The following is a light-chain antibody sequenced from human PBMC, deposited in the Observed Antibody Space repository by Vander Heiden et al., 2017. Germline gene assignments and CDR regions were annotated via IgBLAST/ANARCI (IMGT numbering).Light chain of an antibody. CDR3: NSRDSSGNHVV. J-gene: IGLJ2*01. CDR2: GKN. Sequence: SSDLPQDHAVSVALGQTVRITCQGDSLRSYYASWYQQKPGQAPVLVIYGKNNRPSGIPDRFSGSSSGNTASLTITGAQAEDEADYYCNSRDSSGNHVVFGGGTKLTVL. V-gene: IGLV3-19*01. CDR1: SLRSYY.